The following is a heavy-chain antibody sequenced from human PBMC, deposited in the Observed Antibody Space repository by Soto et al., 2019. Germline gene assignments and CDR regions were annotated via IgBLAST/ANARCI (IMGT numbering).Heavy chain of an antibody. J-gene: IGHJ6*02. Sequence: EVQLVESGGGFVQPGGSLRLSCVASRFSFTNAWMRWVRQAPGKGPEWVGRIKSKTDGGTADYAAPVKGRFTISIDDSQNTHYVHMDSPKTEDTALYHCSTDIGIYGVAIWGQGTTVTVSS. CDR2: IKSKTDGGTA. CDR3: STDIGIYGVAI. D-gene: IGHD1-26*01. CDR1: RFSFTNAW. V-gene: IGHV3-15*01.